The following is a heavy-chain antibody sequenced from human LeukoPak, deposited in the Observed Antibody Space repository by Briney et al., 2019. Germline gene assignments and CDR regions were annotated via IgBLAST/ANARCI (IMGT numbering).Heavy chain of an antibody. J-gene: IGHJ4*02. CDR1: GFTFSSYG. V-gene: IGHV3-30*03. CDR2: ISYDGSNK. D-gene: IGHD2-21*02. Sequence: PGGSLRLSCAASGFTFSSYGMHWVRQAPGKGLEWVAVISYDGSNKYYADSVKGRFTISRDNSKNTLYLQMNSLRAEDTAVYYRQMVTAGGDYWGQGTLVTVSS. CDR3: QMVTAGGDY.